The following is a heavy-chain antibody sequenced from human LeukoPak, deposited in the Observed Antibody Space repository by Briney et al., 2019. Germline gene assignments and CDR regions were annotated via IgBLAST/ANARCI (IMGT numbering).Heavy chain of an antibody. D-gene: IGHD6-25*01. V-gene: IGHV3-7*01. Sequence: GGSLRLSCAASGFTFSTHWMSWVRQAPGKGLEWVANIKQDGSEKYYVDPVKGRFTISRENAKNSLYLQMNSLRAGDTAVYYCARDRGRYYMDVWGKGTTVTISS. CDR1: GFTFSTHW. J-gene: IGHJ6*03. CDR3: ARDRGRYYMDV. CDR2: IKQDGSEK.